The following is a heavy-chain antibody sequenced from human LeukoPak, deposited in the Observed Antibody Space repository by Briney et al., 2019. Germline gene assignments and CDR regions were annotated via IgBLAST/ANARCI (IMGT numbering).Heavy chain of an antibody. V-gene: IGHV3-7*03. CDR1: GFTFSSYW. Sequence: GGSLRLSCAASGFTFSSYWMSWVRQAPGKGLEWVANIKQDGSEKYYVDSVKGRFTISRDNSKNTLYLQMNSLRAEDTAVYYCAKDLQAHYYYYYMDVWGKGTTVTVSS. CDR3: AKDLQAHYYYYYMDV. D-gene: IGHD3-10*01. CDR2: IKQDGSEK. J-gene: IGHJ6*03.